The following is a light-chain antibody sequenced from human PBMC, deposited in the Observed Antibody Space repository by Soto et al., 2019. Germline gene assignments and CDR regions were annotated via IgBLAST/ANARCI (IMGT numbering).Light chain of an antibody. J-gene: IGKJ1*01. CDR2: AAS. CDR1: QSISTH. V-gene: IGKV1-39*01. CDR3: QQSYTSWWT. Sequence: DIQMTQSPSSLSASVGDRVSITCRASQSISTHLSWYQQKPGKAPKLLIYAASSLQSWVPSRFTGSGSGTDFTLTISSLQPEDFATYYCQQSYTSWWTFGLGTKVEIK.